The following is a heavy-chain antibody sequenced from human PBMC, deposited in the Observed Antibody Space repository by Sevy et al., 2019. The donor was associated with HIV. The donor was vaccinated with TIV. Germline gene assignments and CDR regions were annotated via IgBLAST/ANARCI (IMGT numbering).Heavy chain of an antibody. CDR1: GFSFRSYW. V-gene: IGHV3-7*01. Sequence: GSLRLSCAASGFSFRSYWMTWVRQAPGKGLEWVASIYQDGSEKYYMDSVKGRFTVSRDNAKNSLFLQMNSLRVEETAVYYCAREGSYGDYMLSYYYGMDVWGQGTTVTVSS. CDR2: IYQDGSEK. D-gene: IGHD4-17*01. J-gene: IGHJ6*02. CDR3: AREGSYGDYMLSYYYGMDV.